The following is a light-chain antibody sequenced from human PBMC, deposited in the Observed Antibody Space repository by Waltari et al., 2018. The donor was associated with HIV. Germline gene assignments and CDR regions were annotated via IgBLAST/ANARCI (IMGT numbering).Light chain of an antibody. Sequence: DIVLPQSPGTLSLSPGERATLSCRASHTVSTNYLTWYHQKPGQAPRLLIYGASNRTTGIPDRFSGSGSGTDFTLTISRLEPEDSAVYYCSQYGYSPPITFGQGTRLEI. J-gene: IGKJ5*01. CDR2: GAS. V-gene: IGKV3-20*01. CDR3: SQYGYSPPIT. CDR1: HTVSTNY.